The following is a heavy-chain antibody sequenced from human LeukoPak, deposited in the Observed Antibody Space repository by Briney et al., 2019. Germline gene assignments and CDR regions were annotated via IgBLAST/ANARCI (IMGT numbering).Heavy chain of an antibody. CDR3: ARDRTSYYDTSGGYFDF. D-gene: IGHD3-22*01. V-gene: IGHV4-61*02. CDR2: IDTSGST. Sequence: SETLSLTCTVSGGSISSGGYYWSWIRQPAGKGLEWIGRIDTSGSTNYNPSLKSRVTMSVDTSKNQFSLRLTSVTAADTAVYYCARDRTSYYDTSGGYFDFWGQGTLVTVSS. CDR1: GGSISSGGYY. J-gene: IGHJ4*02.